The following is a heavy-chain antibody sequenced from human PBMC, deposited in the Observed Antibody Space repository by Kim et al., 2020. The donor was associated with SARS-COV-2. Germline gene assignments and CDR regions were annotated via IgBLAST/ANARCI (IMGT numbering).Heavy chain of an antibody. J-gene: IGHJ6*02. CDR1: VFTFSGSA. D-gene: IGHD4-17*01. CDR3: TPLYGDSGGYGLDV. CDR2: IRSKAYSYVT. V-gene: IGHV3-73*01. Sequence: GGSLRLSCAASVFTFSGSAIHRLRQASGTGLQRVGRIRSKAYSYVTAYAASVKGRFTISRDDSKNTAYLQMNSLQTEDTAVYYCTPLYGDSGGYGLDVWGQGTTVTVSS.